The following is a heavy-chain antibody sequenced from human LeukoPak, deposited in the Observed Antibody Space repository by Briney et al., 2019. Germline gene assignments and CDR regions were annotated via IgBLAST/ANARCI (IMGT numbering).Heavy chain of an antibody. V-gene: IGHV1-2*02. D-gene: IGHD3-3*01. CDR2: INPNSGGT. CDR3: ARSGSYYDFWSGYYYDY. CDR1: GYTFTSYY. Sequence: ASVKVSCKASGYTFTSYYMHWVRQAPGQGLEWMGWINPNSGGTNYAQKFQGRVTMTRDTSISTAYMELSRLRSDDTAVYYCARSGSYYDFWSGYYYDYWGQGTLVTVSS. J-gene: IGHJ4*02.